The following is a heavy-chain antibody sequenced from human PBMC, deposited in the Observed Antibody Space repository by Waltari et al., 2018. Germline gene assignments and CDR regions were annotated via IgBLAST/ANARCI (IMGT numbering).Heavy chain of an antibody. CDR3: ASSLNDYGDWILGY. D-gene: IGHD4-17*01. Sequence: QVQLQASGPGLVKPSETLSLTCAVSGYSISSGYYWGWIRQPPGKGLEWIGSIYHSGSTYYNPTLMSRVTISVDTSRNQFSLKLSSVTAADSAVYYCASSLNDYGDWILGYWGQGTLVTVSS. CDR2: IYHSGST. J-gene: IGHJ4*02. V-gene: IGHV4-38-2*01. CDR1: GYSISSGYY.